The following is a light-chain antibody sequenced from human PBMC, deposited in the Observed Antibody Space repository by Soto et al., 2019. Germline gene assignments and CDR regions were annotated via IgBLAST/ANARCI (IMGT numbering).Light chain of an antibody. J-gene: IGKJ2*01. CDR3: QQRSNWPRT. Sequence: EIVLTQSPATLSLSPGERATLSCRASQSVSSYLAWYQQKPGQDPRLLIYDASNRATGIPARFSGSGSGTDFSLTISSLEPEDFAIYYCQQRSNWPRTFGQGTKLELK. V-gene: IGKV3-11*01. CDR1: QSVSSY. CDR2: DAS.